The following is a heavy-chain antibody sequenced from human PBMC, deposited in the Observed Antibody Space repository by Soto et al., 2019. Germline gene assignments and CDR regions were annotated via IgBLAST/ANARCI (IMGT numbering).Heavy chain of an antibody. CDR2: ISSSSRYI. V-gene: IGHV3-21*01. CDR3: ARDRCHGASCYQTYAFDI. D-gene: IGHD2-15*01. CDR1: GFNFSSYT. J-gene: IGHJ3*02. Sequence: PGGLLRLSCPASGFNFSSYTMNWVRQAPGKGLEWVSSISSSSRYIYYADSVKGRFTISRDDAKNSLSLQMNSLRAEDTAVYYCARDRCHGASCYQTYAFDIWGQGTMVTVSS.